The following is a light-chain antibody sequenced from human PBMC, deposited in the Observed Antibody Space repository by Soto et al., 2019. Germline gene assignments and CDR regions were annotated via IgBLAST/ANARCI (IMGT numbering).Light chain of an antibody. J-gene: IGKJ1*01. CDR3: QHYDSYSEA. Sequence: DIQMTQYPSSLSASVGDRVTITCRASQAISNSLAWYQQKPGRVPNLLIYAASTWQSGVPSRFSGSGSGTEFTLTISSLQPDDFATYYCQHYDSYSEAFGQGTKVDIK. V-gene: IGKV1-27*01. CDR2: AAS. CDR1: QAISNS.